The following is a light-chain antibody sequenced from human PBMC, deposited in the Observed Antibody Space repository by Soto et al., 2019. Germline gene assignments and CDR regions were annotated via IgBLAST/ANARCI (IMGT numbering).Light chain of an antibody. J-gene: IGLJ3*02. CDR3: AAWDDSLKV. CDR2: RNN. V-gene: IGLV1-47*01. Sequence: QSVLTQPPSASGTPGQTVTISCSGSSSNIGSNYVYWYQQLPGTAPKLLIYRNNQRPSGVTDLFSGSKSGTSASLAISGLRSEDEADYYCAAWDDSLKVFGGGTKLTVL. CDR1: SSNIGSNY.